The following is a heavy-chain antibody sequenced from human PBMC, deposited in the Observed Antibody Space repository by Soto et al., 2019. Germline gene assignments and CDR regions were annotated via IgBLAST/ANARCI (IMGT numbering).Heavy chain of an antibody. CDR2: IYVGDSET. D-gene: IGHD2-15*01. Sequence: PGESLKISCQGSGNRFTSHWIGWVREMPGKGLEWMGIIYVGDSETRYSPPFQGQATISADKSISTAYLQWSSLKASDTAIYYCASQYCSSSSCYFDYWGQGTLVTVYS. V-gene: IGHV5-51*01. J-gene: IGHJ4*02. CDR3: ASQYCSSSSCYFDY. CDR1: GNRFTSHW.